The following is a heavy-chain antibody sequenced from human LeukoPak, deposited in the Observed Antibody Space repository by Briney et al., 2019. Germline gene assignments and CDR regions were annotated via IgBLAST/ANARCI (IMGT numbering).Heavy chain of an antibody. V-gene: IGHV3-53*01. J-gene: IGHJ4*02. Sequence: AGGSLRLSCAASGFTVSSNYMSWVRQAPGKGLEWVSVIYSGGSTYYADSVKGRFTISRDNSKNTLYLQMNSLRAEDTAVYYCAGVGYDSPFDYWGQGTLVTVSS. CDR1: GFTVSSNY. CDR2: IYSGGST. D-gene: IGHD3-3*01. CDR3: AGVGYDSPFDY.